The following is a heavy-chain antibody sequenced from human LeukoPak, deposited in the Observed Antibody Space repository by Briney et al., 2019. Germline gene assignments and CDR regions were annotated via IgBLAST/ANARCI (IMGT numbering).Heavy chain of an antibody. V-gene: IGHV1-18*01. CDR1: GYTFTSYG. Sequence: ASVKVSCKASGYTFTSYGISWVRQAPGQGLEWMGWISAYNGNTNYAQKLQGRVTMTTDTSTSTAYMELRSLRSDDTAVYYCARVEWGYCSSTSCYPDYFDYWGQGTLVTVSS. D-gene: IGHD2-2*01. CDR3: ARVEWGYCSSTSCYPDYFDY. CDR2: ISAYNGNT. J-gene: IGHJ4*02.